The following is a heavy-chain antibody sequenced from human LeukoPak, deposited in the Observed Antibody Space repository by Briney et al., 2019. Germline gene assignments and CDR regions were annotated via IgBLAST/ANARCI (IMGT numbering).Heavy chain of an antibody. D-gene: IGHD3-22*01. J-gene: IGHJ6*04. CDR3: AREGSSGYVSLDV. V-gene: IGHV3-7*01. Sequence: GGSLRLSCAASGFTFSSYWMSWVRQAPGKGLEWVANIKQDGSEKYYVDSVKGRFTISRDDAKNSLYLQMNSLRAEDTAVYYCAREGSSGYVSLDVWGKGTTVTISS. CDR1: GFTFSSYW. CDR2: IKQDGSEK.